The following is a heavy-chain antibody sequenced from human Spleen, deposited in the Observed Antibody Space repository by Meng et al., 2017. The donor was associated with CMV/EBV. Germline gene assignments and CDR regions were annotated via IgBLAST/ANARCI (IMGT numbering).Heavy chain of an antibody. D-gene: IGHD3-3*01. V-gene: IGHV1-8*02. J-gene: IGHJ6*02. CDR1: GGTFSSYA. Sequence: ASVKVSCKASGGTFSSYAISWVRQATGQGLEWMGRMNANTGNTGYALRFQDRVTLTSSTSKNTAYMELSSLTSEDTAVYYCASGAFSRSGYFPHYHYYYGMDVWGQGTTVTVSS. CDR3: ASGAFSRSGYFPHYHYYYGMDV. CDR2: MNANTGNT.